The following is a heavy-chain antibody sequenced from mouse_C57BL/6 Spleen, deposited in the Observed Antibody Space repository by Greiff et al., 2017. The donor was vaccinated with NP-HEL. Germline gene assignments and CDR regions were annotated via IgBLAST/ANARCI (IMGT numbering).Heavy chain of an antibody. CDR1: GYTFTDYY. V-gene: IGHV1-19*01. CDR3: ARTDSSGPPFDY. D-gene: IGHD3-2*02. Sequence: EVQLQQSGPVLVKPGASVKMSCKASGYTFTDYYMNWVKQSHGKSLEWIGVINPYNGGTSYNQKFKGKATLTVDKSSSTAYMELNSLTSEDSAVYYCARTDSSGPPFDYWGQGTTLTVSS. CDR2: INPYNGGT. J-gene: IGHJ2*01.